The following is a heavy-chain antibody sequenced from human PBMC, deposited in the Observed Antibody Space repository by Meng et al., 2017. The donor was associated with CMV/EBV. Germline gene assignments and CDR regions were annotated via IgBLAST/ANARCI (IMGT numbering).Heavy chain of an antibody. D-gene: IGHD3-3*01. CDR2: ISSSSSYI. CDR3: AREGYDFWSGVFDY. V-gene: IGHV3-21*01. Sequence: GGSLRLSCAASGCTFSSYSMNWVRQAPGKGLEWVSSISSSSSYIYYADSVKGRFTISRDNAKNSLYLQMNSLRAEDTAVYYCAREGYDFWSGVFDYWGQGTLVTVSS. CDR1: GCTFSSYS. J-gene: IGHJ4*02.